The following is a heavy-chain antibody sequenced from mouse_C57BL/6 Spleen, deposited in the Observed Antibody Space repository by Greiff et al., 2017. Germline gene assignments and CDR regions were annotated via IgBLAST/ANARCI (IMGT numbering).Heavy chain of an antibody. CDR2: IDPETGGT. J-gene: IGHJ4*01. Sequence: VQLQQSGAELVRPGASVTLSCKASGYTFTDYEMHWVKQTPVHGLEWIGAIDPETGGTAYNQKFKGKAILTADKSSSTAYMELRSLTSEDSAVYYCTYYSSYQRAMDYWGQGTSVTVSS. CDR3: TYYSSYQRAMDY. V-gene: IGHV1-15*01. D-gene: IGHD2-5*01. CDR1: GYTFTDYE.